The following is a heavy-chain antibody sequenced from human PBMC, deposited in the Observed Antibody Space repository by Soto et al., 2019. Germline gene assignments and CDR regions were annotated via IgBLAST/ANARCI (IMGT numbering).Heavy chain of an antibody. Sequence: QAGGSLRLSCAASGFTFSSYGMHWVRQAPGKGLEWVAVIWYDGSNKYYADSVKGRFTISRDNSKNTLYLQMNSLRAEDTAVYYCARDKQWLVPDYWGQGTLVTAPQ. CDR1: GFTFSSYG. V-gene: IGHV3-33*01. J-gene: IGHJ4*02. CDR3: ARDKQWLVPDY. D-gene: IGHD6-19*01. CDR2: IWYDGSNK.